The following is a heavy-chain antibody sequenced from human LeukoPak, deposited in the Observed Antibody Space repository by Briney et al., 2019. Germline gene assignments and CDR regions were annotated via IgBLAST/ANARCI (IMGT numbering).Heavy chain of an antibody. Sequence: PGGSLRLSRAASGFTFSSYWMSWVRQAPGKGLEWVANIKQDGSEKYYVDSVKGRFTISGDNAKNSLYLQMNSLRAEDTAVYYCARMSRGIQSPRWGQGTLVTVSS. CDR3: ARMSRGIQSPR. D-gene: IGHD5-18*01. V-gene: IGHV3-7*01. J-gene: IGHJ4*02. CDR1: GFTFSSYW. CDR2: IKQDGSEK.